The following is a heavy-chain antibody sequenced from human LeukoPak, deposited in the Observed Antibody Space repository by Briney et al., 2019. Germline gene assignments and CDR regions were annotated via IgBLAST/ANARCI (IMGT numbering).Heavy chain of an antibody. Sequence: ASVKVSCKASGNTFTSYYIHWVRQAPGQGLEWMGIINPSGGSTSHAQKFQGRVTMTRDTSTSTVYMELSSLRSEDTSVYYCARPTDPVDPTDYYGLDVWGQGTTVTVSS. CDR3: ARPTDPVDPTDYYGLDV. D-gene: IGHD4-17*01. J-gene: IGHJ6*02. CDR2: INPSGGST. CDR1: GNTFTSYY. V-gene: IGHV1-46*01.